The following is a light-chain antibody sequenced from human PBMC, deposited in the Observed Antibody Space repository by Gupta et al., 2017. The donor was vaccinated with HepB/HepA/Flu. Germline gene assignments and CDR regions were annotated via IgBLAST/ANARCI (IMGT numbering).Light chain of an antibody. CDR2: KAS. V-gene: IGKV1-5*03. J-gene: IGKJ4*01. CDR1: QNMYIW. CDR3: QHDQSYPLT. Sequence: DIQMTQSPSTLSASVGDRVTITCRASQNMYIWLAWYQQKPGKAPKLLIYKASSLESGVPSRFSGSGSETEFTLTISSPQPDDFATYYCQHDQSYPLTFGGGTKVEIK.